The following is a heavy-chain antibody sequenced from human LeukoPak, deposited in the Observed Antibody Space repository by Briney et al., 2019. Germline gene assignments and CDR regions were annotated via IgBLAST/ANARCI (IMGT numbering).Heavy chain of an antibody. J-gene: IGHJ6*02. Sequence: ASVKASCKASGYTFTSYDVNWVRQAPGQGLEWMGWMNPNSGNTGYAQKFQGRVTMTRDTSISTAYMELSSLRSEDTAVYYCARMSSTYYYGMDVWGQGTTVTVSS. CDR3: ARMSSTYYYGMDV. D-gene: IGHD2-2*01. V-gene: IGHV1-8*01. CDR2: MNPNSGNT. CDR1: GYTFTSYD.